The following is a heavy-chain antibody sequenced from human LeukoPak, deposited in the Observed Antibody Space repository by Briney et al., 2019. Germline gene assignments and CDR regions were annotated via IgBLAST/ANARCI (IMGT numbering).Heavy chain of an antibody. CDR2: IIPILGIA. CDR3: ARPSFGSGSYYPYDY. CDR1: GGTFSSYA. Sequence: SVKVSCKASGGTFSSYAISWVRQAPGQGLEWMGRIIPILGIANYAQKFQGRVTVTADKSTSTAYMELSSLRSEDTAVYYCARPSFGSGSYYPYDYWGQGTLVTVSS. J-gene: IGHJ4*02. D-gene: IGHD3-10*01. V-gene: IGHV1-69*04.